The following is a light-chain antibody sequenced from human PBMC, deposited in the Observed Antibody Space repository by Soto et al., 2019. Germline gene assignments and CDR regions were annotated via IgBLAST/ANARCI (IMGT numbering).Light chain of an antibody. CDR3: QVWDSTSDHVV. CDR2: DDR. CDR1: NIGSKN. J-gene: IGLJ2*01. V-gene: IGLV3-21*02. Sequence: SYELTQPPSVSEAPGQTARITCEGNNIGSKNVHWYQQKPGQAPALVVYDDRGRPSGVPERLSGSNSGNTATLTISRVEAGDEAEYYCQVWDSTSDHVVFGGGTKLTVL.